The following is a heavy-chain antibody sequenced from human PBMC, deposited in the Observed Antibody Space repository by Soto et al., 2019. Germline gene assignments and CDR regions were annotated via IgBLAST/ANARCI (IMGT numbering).Heavy chain of an antibody. CDR2: IYRGGDT. CDR1: GFTVSYNY. D-gene: IGHD3-10*01. V-gene: IGHV3-53*01. Sequence: GGSLRLSCAVSGFTVSYNYMNWVRQAPGKGLEWVSVIYRGGDTFYADPVKGRFTISRDNSKNTLYLQMNSLRAEDTAVYYCARGMYGSVSYYIGDAFDMWGQGTMVTVSS. J-gene: IGHJ3*02. CDR3: ARGMYGSVSYYIGDAFDM.